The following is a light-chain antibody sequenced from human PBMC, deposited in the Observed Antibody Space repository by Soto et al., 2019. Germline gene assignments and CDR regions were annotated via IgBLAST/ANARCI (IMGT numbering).Light chain of an antibody. CDR1: QTISSG. Sequence: DIQMTQSPSTLSGSVGDRVTITWCASQTISSGLAWYQQKPGKAPKLLIYKASTLKSGVPSRFSGSGSGTEFTLTISSLQPDDFATYYCQHYNSYSEAFGQGTKVDIK. CDR3: QHYNSYSEA. J-gene: IGKJ1*01. V-gene: IGKV1-5*03. CDR2: KAS.